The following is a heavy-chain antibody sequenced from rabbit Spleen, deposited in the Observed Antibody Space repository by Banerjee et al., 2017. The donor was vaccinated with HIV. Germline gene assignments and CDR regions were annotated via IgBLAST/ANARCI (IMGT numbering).Heavy chain of an antibody. CDR1: GFTLNSYY. D-gene: IGHD8-1*01. CDR2: IDPLFGIT. Sequence: QLVESGGGLVTLGGSLKLSCKASGFTLNSYYMNWVRQAPGKGLEWIGYIDPLFGITYYANWVNGRFSISRENAQNTVFLQMTSLTAADTATYFCARDGTGGSYFALWGPGPWSPS. V-gene: IGHV1S7*01. CDR3: ARDGTGGSYFAL. J-gene: IGHJ4*01.